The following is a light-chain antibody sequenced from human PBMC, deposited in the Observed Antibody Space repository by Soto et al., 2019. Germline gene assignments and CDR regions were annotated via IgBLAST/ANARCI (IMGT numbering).Light chain of an antibody. CDR3: QQFAGS. V-gene: IGKV3-20*01. Sequence: EILLTQSPGTLSFSPWEIATLSCRASQSVSPSSLAWYQQRPGQSPRLLIYGASSRATGIPDRFSGRGSGTDFTLIISRLEPEDFAVYYCQQFAGSFGGGTKVDIK. CDR1: QSVSPSS. J-gene: IGKJ4*02. CDR2: GAS.